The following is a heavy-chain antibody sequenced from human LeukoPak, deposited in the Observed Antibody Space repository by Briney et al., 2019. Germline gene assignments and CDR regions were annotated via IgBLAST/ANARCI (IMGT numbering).Heavy chain of an antibody. CDR1: GFTFSIYS. CDR3: ASSRKNWNTPIMDV. V-gene: IGHV3-48*04. CDR2: ISSSSSTI. J-gene: IGHJ6*03. D-gene: IGHD1/OR15-1a*01. Sequence: GGSLRPSCAASGFTFSIYSMNSARQAPGEGLEWVSYISSSSSTIYYADSVKGRFTISRDNAKNSLYLQMTSLRAEDTAVYYCASSRKNWNTPIMDVWGKGTTATVSS.